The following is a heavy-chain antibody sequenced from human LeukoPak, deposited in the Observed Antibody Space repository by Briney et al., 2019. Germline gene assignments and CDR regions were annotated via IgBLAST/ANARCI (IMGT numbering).Heavy chain of an antibody. J-gene: IGHJ5*02. CDR2: INHSGST. CDR3: ARKEGGQLVNTRRWFDP. D-gene: IGHD6-13*01. V-gene: IGHV4-34*01. Sequence: SETLSLTCAVYNGSFSGYYWSWIRQPPGKGLEWIGEINHSGSTHYNPSLKSRVTISVDTSKKQFSLKVRSVTAADTAVYYCARKEGGQLVNTRRWFDPWGQGTLVTVSS. CDR1: NGSFSGYY.